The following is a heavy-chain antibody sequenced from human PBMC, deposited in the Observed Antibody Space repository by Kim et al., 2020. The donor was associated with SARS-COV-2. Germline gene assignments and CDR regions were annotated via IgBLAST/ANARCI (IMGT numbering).Heavy chain of an antibody. Sequence: GGSLRLSCAASGFTFSSYSMNWVRQAPGKGLEWVSSISSSSSYIYYADSVKGRFTISRDNAKNSLYLQMNSLRAEDTAVYYCARDGDGVYSSSSFDYWGQGTLVTVSS. CDR2: ISSSSSYI. D-gene: IGHD6-6*01. V-gene: IGHV3-21*01. CDR1: GFTFSSYS. J-gene: IGHJ4*02. CDR3: ARDGDGVYSSSSFDY.